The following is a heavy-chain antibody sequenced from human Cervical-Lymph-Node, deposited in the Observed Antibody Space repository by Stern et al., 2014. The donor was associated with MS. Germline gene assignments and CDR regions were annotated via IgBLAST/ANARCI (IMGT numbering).Heavy chain of an antibody. Sequence: VQLMQSGAELIRPGESLKISCKGSGFKFSIYWIAWVRQMPGKGLEWMGIIYPGDSETRYSPSFQGQVTMSADKSTSPAYLQWSSLNASDTAMYFCARQTTAWASDVWGQGTLVTVSS. J-gene: IGHJ4*02. V-gene: IGHV5-51*01. CDR3: ARQTTAWASDV. CDR1: GFKFSIYW. D-gene: IGHD1-14*01. CDR2: IYPGDSET.